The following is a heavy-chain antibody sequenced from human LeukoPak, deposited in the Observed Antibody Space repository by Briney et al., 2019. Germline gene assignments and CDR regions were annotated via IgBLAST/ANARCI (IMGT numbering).Heavy chain of an antibody. V-gene: IGHV1-46*01. CDR1: GYTFTSYY. CDR3: ARSRSPTIPFDY. CDR2: INPSGGST. J-gene: IGHJ4*02. D-gene: IGHD5-12*01. Sequence: PVASVKVSCKASGYTFTSYYMYWVRQAPGQGLEWMGIINPSGGSTSYAQKFQGRVTMTRDTSTSTVYMELSSLRSEDTAVYYCARSRSPTIPFDYWGQGTLVTVSS.